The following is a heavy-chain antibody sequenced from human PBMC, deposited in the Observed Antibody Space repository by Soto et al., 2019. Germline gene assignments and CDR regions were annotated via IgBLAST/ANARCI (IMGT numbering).Heavy chain of an antibody. CDR3: AREYGYGWYYFDY. Sequence: VQLLESGGGLVGPGGSLRLSCAASGFTFSDYYMSWIRQAPGKGLEWVSYISSSGDTMYYADSVKGRFSISRDSAKTSLYLQMNSLRAEDAAVYYCAREYGYGWYYFDYWGQGTLVTVSS. V-gene: IGHV3-11*01. J-gene: IGHJ4*02. CDR2: ISSSGDTM. D-gene: IGHD6-19*01. CDR1: GFTFSDYY.